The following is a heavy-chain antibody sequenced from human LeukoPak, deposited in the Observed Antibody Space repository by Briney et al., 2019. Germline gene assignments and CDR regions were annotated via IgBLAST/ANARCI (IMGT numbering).Heavy chain of an antibody. D-gene: IGHD7-27*01. Sequence: PSETLSLTCTVSGGSISSGGYYWSWIRQPPGKGLEWIGYIYYSGSTNYNPSLKSRVTISVDTSKNQFSLKLSSVTAADTAVYYCARLFLTGDYFDYWGQGTLVTVSS. CDR3: ARLFLTGDYFDY. V-gene: IGHV4-61*08. CDR2: IYYSGST. J-gene: IGHJ4*02. CDR1: GGSISSGGYY.